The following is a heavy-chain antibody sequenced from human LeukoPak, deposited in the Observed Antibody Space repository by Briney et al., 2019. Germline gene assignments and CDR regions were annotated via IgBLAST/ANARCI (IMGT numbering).Heavy chain of an antibody. Sequence: ASVKVSCKASGYTFSTYDINWVRQAAGQGLEWMGWMNPNSGNTGYAQKFQGRLTITRIASTSTAYMELSSLRSDDTAVYYCARTKPDNSEIYNWGQGTLVTVSS. CDR3: ARTKPDNSEIYN. CDR1: GYTFSTYD. CDR2: MNPNSGNT. J-gene: IGHJ4*02. V-gene: IGHV1-8*03. D-gene: IGHD3-22*01.